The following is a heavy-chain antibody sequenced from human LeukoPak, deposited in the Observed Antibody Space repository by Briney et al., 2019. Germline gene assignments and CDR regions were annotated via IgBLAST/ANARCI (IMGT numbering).Heavy chain of an antibody. J-gene: IGHJ4*02. Sequence: PSETLSLTCTVSGGSISSYYWSWIRQPPGKGLEWIGYIYYSGSTNYNPSLKSRVTISVDTSKNQFSLKLSSVTAADTAVYYCARTRRYCSSTSCYAALNFDYWGQGTLVTFSS. CDR2: IYYSGST. D-gene: IGHD2-2*01. CDR3: ARTRRYCSSTSCYAALNFDY. V-gene: IGHV4-59*08. CDR1: GGSISSYY.